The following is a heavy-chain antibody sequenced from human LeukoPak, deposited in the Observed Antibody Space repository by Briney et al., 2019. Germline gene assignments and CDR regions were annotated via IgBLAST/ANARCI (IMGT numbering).Heavy chain of an antibody. CDR3: ARGQVYFDY. CDR2: IYHSGYT. V-gene: IGHV4-59*01. J-gene: IGHJ4*02. Sequence: PSETRPLTCTVSGASISSYYWSWIRQPPGKGLEYIGYIYHSGYTTYNPSLKSRVTISLDTSRNKFSLKLSSVTAADTAVYYCARGQVYFDYWGQGTLVSVSS. CDR1: GASISSYY.